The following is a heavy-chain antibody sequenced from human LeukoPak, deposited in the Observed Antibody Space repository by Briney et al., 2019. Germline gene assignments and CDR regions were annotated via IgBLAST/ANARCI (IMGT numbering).Heavy chain of an antibody. Sequence: GGSLRLSCSASGFKFSTYWMSWVRQAPGKGLEWVAIIKQDGTEKYYVDSVKGRFTISRDNAKNSLFLQMNSLRVEDTAVYYCVVGPDYIVGGWGQGTLVTVSS. CDR1: GFKFSTYW. J-gene: IGHJ4*02. V-gene: IGHV3-7*01. D-gene: IGHD1-26*01. CDR2: IKQDGTEK. CDR3: VVGPDYIVGG.